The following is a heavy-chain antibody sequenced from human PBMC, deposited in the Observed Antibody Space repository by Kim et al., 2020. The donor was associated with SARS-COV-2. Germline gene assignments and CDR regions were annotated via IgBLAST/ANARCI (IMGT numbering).Heavy chain of an antibody. CDR3: ARGSRQQYDY. J-gene: IGHJ4*02. Sequence: ASVKVSCKASGYTFTRHAVHWVRQAPGQGLEWMGWIDAGNGDTRYSQKFQGRATLTRDTSASTVNMELSSLRSEDTAIYYCARGSRQQYDYWGQGTLVTVSS. D-gene: IGHD6-13*01. V-gene: IGHV1-3*01. CDR2: IDAGNGDT. CDR1: GYTFTRHA.